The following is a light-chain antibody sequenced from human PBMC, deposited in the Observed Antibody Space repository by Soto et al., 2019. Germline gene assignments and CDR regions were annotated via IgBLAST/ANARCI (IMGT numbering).Light chain of an antibody. CDR3: QQIYSAPLT. Sequence: DIQMTQSPSSLSASVGDRVTITCRASQSITTYLNWYRQKPGKAPKLLIYAASSLQSGVPSRFSGSGSETEFTLSISSLQAEDFATYFCQQIYSAPLTFGGGTKVDIK. CDR1: QSITTY. CDR2: AAS. J-gene: IGKJ4*01. V-gene: IGKV1-39*01.